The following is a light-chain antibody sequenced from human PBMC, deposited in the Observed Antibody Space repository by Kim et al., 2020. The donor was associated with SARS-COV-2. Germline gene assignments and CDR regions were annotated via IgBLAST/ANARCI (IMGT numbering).Light chain of an antibody. CDR2: QDS. CDR3: QAWDSSIRV. CDR1: KLGDKY. Sequence: VSPGQTASITCSGDKLGDKYACWYQQKPGQAPVLVIYQDSKRPSGIPERFSGSNSGNTATLTISGTQAMDEADYYCQAWDSSIRVFGGGTQLTVL. J-gene: IGLJ3*02. V-gene: IGLV3-1*01.